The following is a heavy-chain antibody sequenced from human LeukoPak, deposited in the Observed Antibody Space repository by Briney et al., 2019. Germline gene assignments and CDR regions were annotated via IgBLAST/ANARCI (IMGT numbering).Heavy chain of an antibody. CDR2: IRTTGDT. CDR1: GFTFNYYD. Sequence: GGSLRLSCAVSGFTFNYYDLHWVRQAPGKRLEWVSDIRTTGDTHYPDSVKGRFAMSREDAKNSVHLQMTTLRAGDTAVYYCARGVSYYYDNSGHPGWYFDLWGRGTLVTVSS. J-gene: IGHJ2*01. V-gene: IGHV3-13*01. D-gene: IGHD3-22*01. CDR3: ARGVSYYYDNSGHPGWYFDL.